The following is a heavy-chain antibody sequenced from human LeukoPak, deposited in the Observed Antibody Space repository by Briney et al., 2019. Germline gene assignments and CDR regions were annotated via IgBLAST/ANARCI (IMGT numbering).Heavy chain of an antibody. Sequence: ASVKVSCKASGYTFTSYAMNWVRQAPGQGLEWMGWINTNTGNPTYAQGFTGRFVFSLDTSVSTAYLRISSLKAEDTAVYYCARGGALYDILTGYSEECWFDPWGQGTLVTVSS. D-gene: IGHD3-9*01. CDR1: GYTFTSYA. J-gene: IGHJ5*02. CDR3: ARGGALYDILTGYSEECWFDP. V-gene: IGHV7-4-1*02. CDR2: INTNTGNP.